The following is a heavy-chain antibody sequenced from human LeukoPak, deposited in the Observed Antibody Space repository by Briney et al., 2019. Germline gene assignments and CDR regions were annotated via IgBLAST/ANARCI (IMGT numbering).Heavy chain of an antibody. CDR2: LFYSGST. J-gene: IGHJ4*02. CDR3: ATVAVIRGGTYFDY. CDR1: GGSISSYY. V-gene: IGHV4-59*01. Sequence: SEILSLTCTVSGGSISSYYWSWIRQPPGKGLEWIAYLFYSGSTDYNPSLESRVTISVDTSKNQSSLKLRSVTAADTAVYYCATVAVIRGGTYFDYWGQGTLVTVYS. D-gene: IGHD3-10*01.